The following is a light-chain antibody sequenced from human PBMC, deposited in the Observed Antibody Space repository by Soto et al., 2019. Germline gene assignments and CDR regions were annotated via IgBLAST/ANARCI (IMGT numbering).Light chain of an antibody. CDR2: EVS. CDR1: SSGVGGYNY. Sequence: QSVLPQPASVSGSPGQSITISCTGTSSGVGGYNYVSWYQHHPGKAPKLMIYEVSKRPSGVPDRFSGSKSGNTASLTVSGLQAEDEADYYCSSFADSNSYVFGTGTKVTVL. J-gene: IGLJ1*01. CDR3: SSFADSNSYV. V-gene: IGLV2-8*01.